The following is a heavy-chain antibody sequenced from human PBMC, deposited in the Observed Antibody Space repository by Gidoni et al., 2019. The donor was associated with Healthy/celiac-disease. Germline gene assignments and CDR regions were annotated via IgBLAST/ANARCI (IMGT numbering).Heavy chain of an antibody. J-gene: IGHJ4*02. D-gene: IGHD6-19*01. Sequence: QVQLVQSGAEVKKPGASVKVYCKASGYTFTSYDINWVRQATGQGLEWMGWMNPNSGNTSYAQKFQGRVTMTRNTSISTAYMELSSLRSEDTAVYYCARARGFIGGWPRYFDYWGQGTLVTVSS. CDR3: ARARGFIGGWPRYFDY. V-gene: IGHV1-8*01. CDR2: MNPNSGNT. CDR1: GYTFTSYD.